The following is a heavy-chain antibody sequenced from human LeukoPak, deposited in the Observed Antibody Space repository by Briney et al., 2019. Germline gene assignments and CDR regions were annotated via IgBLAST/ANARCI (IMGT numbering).Heavy chain of an antibody. V-gene: IGHV3-30-3*01. Sequence: GRSLRLSCAASGFTFSSYAMHWVRQAPGKGLEWVAVISYDGSNKYYADSVKGRFTISRDNSKNTLYLQMNSLRAEDTAVYYCARGHFYYGDYWGQGTLVTVSS. J-gene: IGHJ4*02. CDR2: ISYDGSNK. CDR3: ARGHFYYGDY. D-gene: IGHD2/OR15-2a*01. CDR1: GFTFSSYA.